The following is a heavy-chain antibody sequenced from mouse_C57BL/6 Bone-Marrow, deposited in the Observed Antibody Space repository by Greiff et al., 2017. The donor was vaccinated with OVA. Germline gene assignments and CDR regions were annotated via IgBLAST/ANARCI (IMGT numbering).Heavy chain of an antibody. CDR3: AREYYGSRRYCDV. D-gene: IGHD1-1*01. Sequence: EVQLQQSGPELVKPGASVKISCKASGYTFTDYYMNWVKQSHGKSLEWIGDINPNNGGTSYNQKFKGKATLTVDKSSSTAYMELRSLTSEDSAVYYCAREYYGSRRYCDVWGTGTTVTVSS. J-gene: IGHJ1*03. CDR2: INPNNGGT. V-gene: IGHV1-26*01. CDR1: GYTFTDYY.